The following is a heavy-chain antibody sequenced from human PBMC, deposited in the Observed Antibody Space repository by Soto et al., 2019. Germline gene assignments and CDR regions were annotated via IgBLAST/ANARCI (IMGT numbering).Heavy chain of an antibody. CDR3: ARFYDFWSGYYPPLGWFDP. J-gene: IGHJ5*02. CDR1: GGSFSGYY. CDR2: INHSGST. D-gene: IGHD3-3*01. V-gene: IGHV4-34*01. Sequence: ASETLSLTCAVYGGSFSGYYWSWIRQPPGKGLEWIGEINHSGSTNYNPSLKSRVTISVDTSKNQFSLKLSSVTAADTAVYYCARFYDFWSGYYPPLGWFDPWGQGTLVTVSS.